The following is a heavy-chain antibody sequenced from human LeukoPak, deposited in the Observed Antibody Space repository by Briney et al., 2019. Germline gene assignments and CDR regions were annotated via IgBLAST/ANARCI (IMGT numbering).Heavy chain of an antibody. J-gene: IGHJ4*02. V-gene: IGHV4-38-2*01. CDR1: GYSISSGYY. CDR3: ARRTAVAGIDY. Sequence: SETLSLTCAVSGYSISSGYYWGWIRQPPGKGLEWIGSIYHSGSTYYNPSLKSRVTISVDTSKNQFSLKLSSVTAADTAGYYCARRTAVAGIDYWGQGTLVTVSS. CDR2: IYHSGST. D-gene: IGHD6-19*01.